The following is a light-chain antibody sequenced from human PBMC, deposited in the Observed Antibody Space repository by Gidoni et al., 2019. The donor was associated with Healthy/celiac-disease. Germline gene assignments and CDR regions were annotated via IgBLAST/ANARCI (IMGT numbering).Light chain of an antibody. CDR1: QSISSY. CDR2: AAS. V-gene: IGKV1-39*01. Sequence: EINMTQSPSSLSASVGDRVTITCRASQSISSYLNWYQQKPGKAPKLLIYAASSLQSGVPSRFSGSGSGTDFTLTISSLQPEDFATYYCQQSYSTPPITFGQGTRLEIK. CDR3: QQSYSTPPIT. J-gene: IGKJ5*01.